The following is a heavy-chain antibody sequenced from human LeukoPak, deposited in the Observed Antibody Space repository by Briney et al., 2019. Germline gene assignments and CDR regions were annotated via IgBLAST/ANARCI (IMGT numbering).Heavy chain of an antibody. CDR2: IIPIFGTA. CDR1: GGTFINYA. CDR3: ASGGYGDYYFDY. V-gene: IGHV1-69*05. D-gene: IGHD4-17*01. J-gene: IGHJ4*02. Sequence: SVTVSFKSSGGTFINYAISWVRQAPGQGLEWMGGIIPIFGTANYAQKFQGRVTITTDESTSTAYMELSSLRSEDTAVYYCASGGYGDYYFDYWGQGTLVTVSS.